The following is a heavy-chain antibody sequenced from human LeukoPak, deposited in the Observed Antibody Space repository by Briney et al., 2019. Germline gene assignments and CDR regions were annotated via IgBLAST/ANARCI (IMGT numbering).Heavy chain of an antibody. CDR2: ISGSGGST. V-gene: IGHV3-23*01. D-gene: IGHD6-19*01. CDR3: AKDAGDSSGWGSYYYYYMDV. J-gene: IGHJ6*03. CDR1: GFTFSSYA. Sequence: GGSLRLSCAASGFTFSSYAMSWVRQAPGEGLEWVSAISGSGGSTYYADSVKGRFTISRDNSKNTLYLQMNSLRAEDTALYYCAKDAGDSSGWGSYYYYYMDVWGQGTMVTVSS.